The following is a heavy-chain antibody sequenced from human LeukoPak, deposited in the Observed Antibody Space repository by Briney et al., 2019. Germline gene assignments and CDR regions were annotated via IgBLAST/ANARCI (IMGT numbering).Heavy chain of an antibody. J-gene: IGHJ4*02. D-gene: IGHD3-10*01. Sequence: KPSETLSLTCAVYGGSFSGYYWSWIRQPPGKGLEWIGEINHSGSTNYNPSLKGRVTISVDTSKNQFSLKLSSVTAAATAVYYCASTRRITMVRGSQQNPAQFDYWGQGTLVTVSS. CDR2: INHSGST. CDR3: ASTRRITMVRGSQQNPAQFDY. CDR1: GGSFSGYY. V-gene: IGHV4-34*01.